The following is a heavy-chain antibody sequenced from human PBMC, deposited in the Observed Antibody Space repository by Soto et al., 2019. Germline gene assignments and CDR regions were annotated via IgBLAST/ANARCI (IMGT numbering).Heavy chain of an antibody. J-gene: IGHJ3*02. Sequence: VQLVESGGGVVQPGRSLRLSCAASGFTFSSYGMHWVRQAPGKGLEWVAVIWYDGSNKYYADSVKGRFTISRDNSKNTLYLQMNRLRAEDTDGYDCARVGPSIAGRSAAFDIWGQGTMVTVAS. D-gene: IGHD6-6*01. CDR2: IWYDGSNK. V-gene: IGHV3-33*01. CDR3: ARVGPSIAGRSAAFDI. CDR1: GFTFSSYG.